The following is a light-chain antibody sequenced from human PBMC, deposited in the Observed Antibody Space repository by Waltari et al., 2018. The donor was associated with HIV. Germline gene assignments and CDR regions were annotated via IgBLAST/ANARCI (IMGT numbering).Light chain of an antibody. Sequence: QSVLTQPPSASGTPGQRITISCSGGSSNIGSKTVNWYQKLPGTAPKLLIYSNNQRPSALLDRFSGSKSGTSASLASSGLQAEDEADYYCAAWDDSLNGRNWVFGGGTKLTVL. J-gene: IGLJ3*02. CDR3: AAWDDSLNGRNWV. CDR2: SNN. V-gene: IGLV1-44*01. CDR1: SSNIGSKT.